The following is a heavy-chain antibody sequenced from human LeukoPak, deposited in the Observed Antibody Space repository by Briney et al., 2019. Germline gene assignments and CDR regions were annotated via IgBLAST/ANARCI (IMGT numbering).Heavy chain of an antibody. V-gene: IGHV4-34*01. Sequence: MPSETLSLTCAVYGGSFSGYYWSWIRQPPGKGLEWIGEINHSGSTNYNPSLKSRVTISVDTSKNQFSLKLSSVTAADTAVYYCARGGEQSLAYFDYWGQGTLVTVSS. CDR1: GGSFSGYY. D-gene: IGHD6-19*01. J-gene: IGHJ4*02. CDR2: INHSGST. CDR3: ARGGEQSLAYFDY.